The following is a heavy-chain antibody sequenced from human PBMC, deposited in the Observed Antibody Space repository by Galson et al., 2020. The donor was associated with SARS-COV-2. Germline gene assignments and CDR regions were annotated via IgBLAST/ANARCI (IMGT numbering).Heavy chain of an antibody. J-gene: IGHJ4*02. CDR2: ISYDGSNK. CDR3: ATPRYYYDSSGLDY. V-gene: IGHV3-30-3*01. CDR1: RFTFSSYA. Sequence: GESLKISCAASRFTFSSYAMHWVRQAPGKGLEWVAVISYDGSNKYYADSVKGRFTISRDNSKNTLYLQMNSLRAEDTAVYYCATPRYYYDSSGLDYWGQGTLVTVSS. D-gene: IGHD3-22*01.